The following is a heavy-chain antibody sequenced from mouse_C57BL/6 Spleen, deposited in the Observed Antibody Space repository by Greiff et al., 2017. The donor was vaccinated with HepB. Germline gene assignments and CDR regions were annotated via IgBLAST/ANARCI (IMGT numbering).Heavy chain of an antibody. V-gene: IGHV1-59*01. CDR2: IDPSDSYT. CDR1: GYTFTSYW. Sequence: VQLQQPGAELVRPGTSVKLSCKASGYTFTSYWMHWVKQRPGQGLEWIGVIDPSDSYTNYNQKFKGKATLTVDTSSSTAYMQLSSLTSEDSAVYYCAREGELGRFAYWGQGTLVTVSA. D-gene: IGHD4-1*01. J-gene: IGHJ3*01. CDR3: AREGELGRFAY.